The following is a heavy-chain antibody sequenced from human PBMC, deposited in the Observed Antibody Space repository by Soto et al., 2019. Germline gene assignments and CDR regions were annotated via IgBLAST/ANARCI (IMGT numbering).Heavy chain of an antibody. D-gene: IGHD6-13*01. J-gene: IGHJ4*02. CDR2: IYYSGST. Sequence: QVQLQESGPGLVKPSETLSLTCTVSGGSISSYYWSWIRQPPGKGLEWIGYIYYSGSTNYNPSLKSRVTISVDTSKNQFSLKLSSVTAADTAVYYCARGPHAGYSSTWDFDYWGQGTLVTVSS. CDR3: ARGPHAGYSSTWDFDY. V-gene: IGHV4-59*01. CDR1: GGSISSYY.